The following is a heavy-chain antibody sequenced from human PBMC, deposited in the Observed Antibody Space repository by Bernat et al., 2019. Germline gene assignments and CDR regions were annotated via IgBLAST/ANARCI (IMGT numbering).Heavy chain of an antibody. Sequence: LVQSGAEVKKPGASVKVSCKASGYTFTSYGISWVRQAPGQGLEWMGWISAYNGNTNYAQKLQGRVTMTTDTSTSTAYMELRSLRSDDTAVYYCARDRATVTTHNYYGMDVWGQGTTVTVSS. V-gene: IGHV1-18*01. CDR2: ISAYNGNT. D-gene: IGHD4-17*01. J-gene: IGHJ6*02. CDR1: GYTFTSYG. CDR3: ARDRATVTTHNYYGMDV.